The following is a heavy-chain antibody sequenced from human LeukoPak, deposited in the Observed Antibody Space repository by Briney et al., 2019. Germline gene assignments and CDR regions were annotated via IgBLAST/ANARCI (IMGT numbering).Heavy chain of an antibody. CDR3: ASAYCGGDCYGYYYYSGMDV. J-gene: IGHJ6*02. CDR2: IYYSGST. D-gene: IGHD2-21*02. CDR1: GGSVSSGSYY. Sequence: PSETLSLTCTVSGGSVSSGSYYWSWIRQPPGKGLEWIGYIYYSGSTNYNPSLKSRVTISVDTSKNQFSLKLSSVTAADTAVYYCASAYCGGDCYGYYYYSGMDVWGQGTTVTVSS. V-gene: IGHV4-61*01.